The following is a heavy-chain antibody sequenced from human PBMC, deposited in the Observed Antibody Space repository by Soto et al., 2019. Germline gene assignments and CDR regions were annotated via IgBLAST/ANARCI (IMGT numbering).Heavy chain of an antibody. CDR2: ISSSSSVI. V-gene: IGHV3-48*01. Sequence: GGSLRLSCAASGFTFYDCAMNWVRQAPGKGLEWVSYISSSSSVIDYADSVKGRFTVSRDNARNSLYLQMNSLRAEDTAVYYCARDLSWGSNWYYYMDVWGKGTTVTVSS. CDR1: GFTFYDCA. J-gene: IGHJ6*03. CDR3: ARDLSWGSNWYYYMDV. D-gene: IGHD7-27*01.